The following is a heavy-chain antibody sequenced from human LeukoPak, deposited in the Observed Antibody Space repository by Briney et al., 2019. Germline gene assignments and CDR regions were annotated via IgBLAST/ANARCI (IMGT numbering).Heavy chain of an antibody. D-gene: IGHD6-13*01. CDR1: GGTFSSYA. CDR2: IIPIFGTA. J-gene: IGHJ6*03. CDR3: ARGVSSSLARYYYYMDV. Sequence: ASVKVSCKASGGTFSSYAISWVRQAPGQGLEWMGGIIPIFGTANYAQKFQGRVTITTDESTSTAYMELSSLRSEDTAVYYCARGVSSSLARYYYYMDVWGKGTTVTVSS. V-gene: IGHV1-69*05.